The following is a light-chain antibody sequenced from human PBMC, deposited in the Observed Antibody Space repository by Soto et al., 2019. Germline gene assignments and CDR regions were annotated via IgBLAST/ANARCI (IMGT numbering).Light chain of an antibody. CDR1: QSISSW. CDR3: QQYKT. J-gene: IGKJ1*01. V-gene: IGKV1-5*01. Sequence: DIQMTQSPSTLSASVGDRVTITCRASQSISSWLAWYQQKPGKAPKLLIYDASSLESGVPSRFSGSGSGTEFTLTISSRQADDFSTYYCQQYKTFGQGTKVEIK. CDR2: DAS.